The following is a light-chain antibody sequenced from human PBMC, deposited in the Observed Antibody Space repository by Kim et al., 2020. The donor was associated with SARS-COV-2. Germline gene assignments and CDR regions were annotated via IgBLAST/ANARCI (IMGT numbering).Light chain of an antibody. CDR1: QGISSY. V-gene: IGKV1-9*01. CDR2: AAS. CDR3: QQLNSYPIT. Sequence: IQLTQSPSSLSASVGDRVTITCRASQGISSYLAWYQQKPGKAPKLLIYAASTLQSGVPSRVSVSVSVTDFTLSIRSLQPEDFATYYCQQLNSYPITFGQGTRLEIK. J-gene: IGKJ5*01.